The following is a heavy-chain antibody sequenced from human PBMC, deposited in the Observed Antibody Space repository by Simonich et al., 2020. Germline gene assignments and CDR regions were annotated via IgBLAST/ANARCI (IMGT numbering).Heavy chain of an antibody. D-gene: IGHD3-10*01. J-gene: IGHJ4*02. CDR3: ARDTSYYGSGSYYFDY. CDR1: GFTFSSYS. CDR2: ISSSSSYI. Sequence: GGGLVKPGGSLRLSCAASGFTFSSYSMNWVRQAPGKGLEWVSSISSSSSYIYYEDSVKGRVTISRDNATNSLYLQMNSLRAEDTSVYYCARDTSYYGSGSYYFDYWGQGTLVTVSS. V-gene: IGHV3-21*01.